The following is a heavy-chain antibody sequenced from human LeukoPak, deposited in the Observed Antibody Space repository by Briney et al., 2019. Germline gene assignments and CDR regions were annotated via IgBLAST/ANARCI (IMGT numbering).Heavy chain of an antibody. CDR2: IYCSGST. CDR3: ARVTGYMIEDYFDY. V-gene: IGHV4-59*01. CDR1: GGSISTYY. Sequence: PSETLSLTCTVSGGSISTYYWSWIRQPPGKGLEWIGYIYCSGSTNYNPSLKSRLTISVDTSKNQFSLKLSSVTAADTAVYYCARVTGYMIEDYFDYWGQGTLVTVSS. D-gene: IGHD3-22*01. J-gene: IGHJ4*02.